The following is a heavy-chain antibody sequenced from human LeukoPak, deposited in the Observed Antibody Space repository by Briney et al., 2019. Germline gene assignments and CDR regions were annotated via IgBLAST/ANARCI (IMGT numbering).Heavy chain of an antibody. CDR2: INHSGST. D-gene: IGHD3-22*01. Sequence: SETLSLTCAVYGGSISGYYWSWIRQPPGKGLEWIGEINHSGSTNCNPSLKSRVTISVDTSKNQFSLKLSSVTAADTAVYYCARAGESSGYYQRPRFDYWGQGTLVTVFS. J-gene: IGHJ4*02. CDR3: ARAGESSGYYQRPRFDY. CDR1: GGSISGYY. V-gene: IGHV4-34*01.